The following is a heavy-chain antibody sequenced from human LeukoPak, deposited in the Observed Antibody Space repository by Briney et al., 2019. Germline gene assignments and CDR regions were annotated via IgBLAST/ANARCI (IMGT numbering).Heavy chain of an antibody. D-gene: IGHD3-3*01. Sequence: SETLSLTCTVSGGSISSYYWSWIRQPPGKGLEWIGYIYYSGSTNYNPSLKSRVTIDVDTSKNQFSLKLSSVTAADTAVYYCARLFNYDFWSGYYPAPYLDYWGQGTLVTVSS. V-gene: IGHV4-59*08. J-gene: IGHJ4*02. CDR3: ARLFNYDFWSGYYPAPYLDY. CDR1: GGSISSYY. CDR2: IYYSGST.